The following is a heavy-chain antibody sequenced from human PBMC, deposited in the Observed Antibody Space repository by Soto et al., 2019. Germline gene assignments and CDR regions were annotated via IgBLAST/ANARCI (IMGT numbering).Heavy chain of an antibody. CDR3: ARLDCSGGTCYSRQGGYYYCGLDV. CDR2: IDPFDSYT. V-gene: IGHV5-10-1*01. Sequence: GESLKISCQGSGYSYTSYWISWVRQMPGKGLEWMGWIDPFDSYTKYSPSFEGHVTISADKSTSTAYLQWGSLRASDTAMYYCARLDCSGGTCYSRQGGYYYCGLDVWGQGTTVTVSS. D-gene: IGHD2-15*01. CDR1: GYSYTSYW. J-gene: IGHJ6*02.